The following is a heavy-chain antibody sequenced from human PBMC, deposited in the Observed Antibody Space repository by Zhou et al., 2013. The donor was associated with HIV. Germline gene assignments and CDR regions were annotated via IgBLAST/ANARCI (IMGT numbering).Heavy chain of an antibody. CDR3: ARHLGYCSGGSCYAFDY. J-gene: IGHJ4*02. Sequence: QVQLVQSGAEVKKPGSSMKVSCKASGGTFSSYALTWVRQAPGQGLEWMGQFIPVFGTGKYAQKFKGRVTITADKSTSTAYMELSSLRSEDTAVYYCARHLGYCSGGSCYAFDYWGQGTLVTVSS. CDR1: GGTFSSYA. CDR2: FIPVFGTG. D-gene: IGHD2-15*01. V-gene: IGHV1-69*14.